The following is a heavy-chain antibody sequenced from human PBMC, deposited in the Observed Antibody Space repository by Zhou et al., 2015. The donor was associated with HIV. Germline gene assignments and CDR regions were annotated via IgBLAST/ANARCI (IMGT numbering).Heavy chain of an antibody. CDR1: GYTFTSYD. CDR3: ARGREDNWNSHREMTT. V-gene: IGHV1-8*01. D-gene: IGHD1-7*01. Sequence: QVQLVQSGAEVKKPGASVKVSCKASGYTFTSYDINWMRQATGQGLEWVGWMNPNSGNIDYAQKFQGRVTMTRNTSVSTAYMELSSLKSEDTAVYYCARGREDNWNSHREMTTWGQGTLVHRLL. J-gene: IGHJ4*02. CDR2: MNPNSGNI.